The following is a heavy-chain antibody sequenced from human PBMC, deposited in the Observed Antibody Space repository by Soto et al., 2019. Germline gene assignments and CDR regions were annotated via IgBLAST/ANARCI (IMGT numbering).Heavy chain of an antibody. CDR1: GGSISSYY. CDR2: VYYSGST. Sequence: SETLSLTCTVSGGSISSYYWSWIRQPPGKGLEWIGYVYYSGSTNYNPSLKSRVTISVDTSKNQFSLKLSSVTAADTAVYYCARVLRFLEWLSFYYMDVWGKGTSVTVSS. D-gene: IGHD3-3*01. V-gene: IGHV4-59*08. J-gene: IGHJ6*03. CDR3: ARVLRFLEWLSFYYMDV.